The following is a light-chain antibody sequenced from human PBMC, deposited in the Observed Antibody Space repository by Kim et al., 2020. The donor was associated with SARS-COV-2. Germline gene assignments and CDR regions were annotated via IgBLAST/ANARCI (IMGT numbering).Light chain of an antibody. J-gene: IGKJ1*01. CDR2: GAS. CDR3: QSYNSVPWT. V-gene: IGKV1-27*01. Sequence: DIQMTQSPSSLSASVGDRVTLTCRASQDISNNLAWFQHKPGKAPKLLIYGASALHSEVPSRFSGSGTGTDFTLTIRSLQPEDVATFYCQSYNSVPWTFGQGTKVDIK. CDR1: QDISNN.